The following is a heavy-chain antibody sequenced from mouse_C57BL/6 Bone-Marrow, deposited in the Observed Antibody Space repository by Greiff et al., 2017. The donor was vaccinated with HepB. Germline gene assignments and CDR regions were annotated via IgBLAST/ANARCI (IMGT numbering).Heavy chain of an antibody. Sequence: EVKLMESGGGLVKPGGSLKLSCAASGFTFSDYGMHWVRQAPEKGLEWVAYISSGSSTIYYADTVKGRITISRDNAKNTLFLQMTSLRSEDTAMYYCARGDTTVGWYFDVWGTGTTVTVSS. CDR2: ISSGSSTI. J-gene: IGHJ1*03. V-gene: IGHV5-17*01. CDR3: ARGDTTVGWYFDV. CDR1: GFTFSDYG. D-gene: IGHD1-1*01.